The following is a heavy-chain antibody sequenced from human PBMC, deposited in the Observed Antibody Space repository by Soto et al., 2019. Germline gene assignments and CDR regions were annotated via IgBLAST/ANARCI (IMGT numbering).Heavy chain of an antibody. CDR3: PTEMITIITLLDS. D-gene: IGHD3-22*01. J-gene: IGHJ4*02. Sequence: GGSLRLSCTASGYTFSSHSIHWVRQAPGKGLEGVAVISDDGNKKFYADSVKVRFTISRDNSKNTLYLHMDSLGPEDTAFYYCPTEMITIITLLDSWGQGTLVT. CDR2: ISDDGNKK. CDR1: GYTFSSHS. V-gene: IGHV3-30-3*01.